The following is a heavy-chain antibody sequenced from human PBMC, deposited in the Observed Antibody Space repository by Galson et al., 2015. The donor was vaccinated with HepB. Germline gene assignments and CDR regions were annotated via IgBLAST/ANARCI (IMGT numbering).Heavy chain of an antibody. CDR2: ISYDGGNK. Sequence: SLRLSCAASGFTFSNYGMHWVRQAPGKGLEWVAVISYDGGNKYYADSVQGRFTITRDNSKNTLYLQMNSLRAEDTALYYCAKDPYLYSALAGTMAGFDYWGQGTLVTVSS. CDR3: AKDPYLYSALAGTMAGFDY. J-gene: IGHJ4*02. D-gene: IGHD6-19*01. CDR1: GFTFSNYG. V-gene: IGHV3-30*18.